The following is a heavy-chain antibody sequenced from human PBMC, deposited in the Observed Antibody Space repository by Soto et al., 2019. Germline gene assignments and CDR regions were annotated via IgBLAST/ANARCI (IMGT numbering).Heavy chain of an antibody. Sequence: QVQLVESGGGLVKPGGSLSLSCAASGFTFSDYYMTWIRQAPGKGLEWVSYISSSGNTIYYAGSVKGRFTISRDNAKNSLYLQMSSLRAEDTAVYYCARGRYYNSGSYSRFDYWGQGTVVTVSS. V-gene: IGHV3-11*01. J-gene: IGHJ4*02. CDR3: ARGRYYNSGSYSRFDY. CDR2: ISSSGNTI. CDR1: GFTFSDYY. D-gene: IGHD3-10*01.